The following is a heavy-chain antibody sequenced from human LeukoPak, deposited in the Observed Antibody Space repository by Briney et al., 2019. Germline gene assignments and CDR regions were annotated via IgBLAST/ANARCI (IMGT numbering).Heavy chain of an antibody. CDR1: GASISSGSYY. CDR2: IYYSGST. D-gene: IGHD1-26*01. Sequence: PSETLSLTCTVSGASISSGSYYWSWIRQPAGKGLEWIGYIYYSGSTSYNPSLKSRVTISVDTSKNHFSLKLSSVTAADTAVYYCARYSGSYPHDAFDIWGQGTMVTVSS. CDR3: ARYSGSYPHDAFDI. J-gene: IGHJ3*02. V-gene: IGHV4-61*10.